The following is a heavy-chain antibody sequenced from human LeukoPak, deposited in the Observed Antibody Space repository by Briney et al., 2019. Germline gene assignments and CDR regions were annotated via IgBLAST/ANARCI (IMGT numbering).Heavy chain of an antibody. CDR1: GGSISSYY. J-gene: IGHJ3*02. V-gene: IGHV4-59*01. Sequence: PSETLSLTCTVSGGSISSYYWSWIRQPPGKVLERIGYIYYSGSTNYNPSLKSRVTISVDTSKNQFSLKLSSVTAADTAVYYCARQIVVVPAAIGPDAFDIWGQGTMVTVSS. CDR2: IYYSGST. D-gene: IGHD2-2*01. CDR3: ARQIVVVPAAIGPDAFDI.